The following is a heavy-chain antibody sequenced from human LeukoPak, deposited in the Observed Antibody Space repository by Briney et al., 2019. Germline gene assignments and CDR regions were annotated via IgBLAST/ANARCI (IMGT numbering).Heavy chain of an antibody. D-gene: IGHD5-24*01. CDR3: ARDISGGYNGFDY. V-gene: IGHV3-48*04. CDR1: EFTFSSYS. J-gene: IGHJ4*02. CDR2: ITNSGNSK. Sequence: GGSLRLSSAASEFTFSSYSMNWVRQAPGKGLEWVSYITNSGNSKSYADSVKGRFTISRDNAKNTLYLQMNSLRAEDTAVYYCARDISGGYNGFDYWGQGTLVTVSS.